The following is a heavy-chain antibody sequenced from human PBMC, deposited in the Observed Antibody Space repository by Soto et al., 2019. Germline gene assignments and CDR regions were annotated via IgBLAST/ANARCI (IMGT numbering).Heavy chain of an antibody. D-gene: IGHD3-3*01. CDR1: GYTFTSYG. CDR3: ARIATIFRVVILEGYYYYSLDV. CDR2: ISASNGNT. V-gene: IGHV1-18*01. Sequence: QLVQSGAEVKKPGASVKVSCKASGYTFTSYGISWVRQAPGQGLEWMGWISASNGNTKYAQKLQGRVTMTTDTSTTTAYMELRSLRSDDTAVYYCARIATIFRVVILEGYYYYSLDVWGQGTTVTVSS. J-gene: IGHJ6*02.